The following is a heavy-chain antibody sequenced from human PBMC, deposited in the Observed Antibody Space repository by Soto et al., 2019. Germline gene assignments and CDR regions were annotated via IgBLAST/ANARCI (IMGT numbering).Heavy chain of an antibody. V-gene: IGHV6-1*01. CDR1: GDSVSSNSAA. D-gene: IGHD6-13*01. CDR3: ARQGSSWFDD. J-gene: IGHJ4*02. CDR2: TYYRSKWYS. Sequence: PSQTLSLTCAISGDSVSSNSAAWTWIRQSPSRGLEWLGRTYYRSKWYSDYAVSVRSRITINADTTRNQFSLQVNSVTPEDTAVYYCARQGSSWFDDWGQGALVTVSS.